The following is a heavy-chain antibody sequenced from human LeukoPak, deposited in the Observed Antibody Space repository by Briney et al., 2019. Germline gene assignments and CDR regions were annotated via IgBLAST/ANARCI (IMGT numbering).Heavy chain of an antibody. V-gene: IGHV1-69*13. CDR1: GGTFSSYA. D-gene: IGHD2-15*01. Sequence: GASVKVSCKASGGTFSSYAISWVRQAPGQGLEWMGGIIPIFGTANYAQKFQGRVTITADESTSTAYMELRSLRSDDTAVYYCARGYCSGGSCYHFDYWGQGTLVTVSS. J-gene: IGHJ4*02. CDR2: IIPIFGTA. CDR3: ARGYCSGGSCYHFDY.